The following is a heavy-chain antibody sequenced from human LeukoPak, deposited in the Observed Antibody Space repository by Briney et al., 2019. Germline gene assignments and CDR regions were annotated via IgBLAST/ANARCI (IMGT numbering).Heavy chain of an antibody. J-gene: IGHJ4*02. V-gene: IGHV1-18*01. CDR2: ISANNVNT. CDR3: ARGGSGDY. CDR1: GYSFTSYG. D-gene: IGHD6-25*01. Sequence: ASVKVSCKASGYSFTSYGISWVRQAPGQGLEWMGWISANNVNTDYAQKFQGRVTMTRDTSTSTAYMELRSLRSDDTAVYYCARGGSGDYWGQGTLVTVSS.